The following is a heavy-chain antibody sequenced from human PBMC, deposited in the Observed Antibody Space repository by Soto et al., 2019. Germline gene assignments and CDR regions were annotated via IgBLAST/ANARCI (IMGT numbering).Heavy chain of an antibody. J-gene: IGHJ6*02. CDR3: AKEAGSVMDV. CDR1: GFTFSSYG. Sequence: GGSLRLSCAASGFTFSSYGMHWVRQAPGKGLEWVAVISYDGSNKYYADSVKGRFTISRDNSKNTLYLQMDSLRAEDTAVYYCAKEAGSVMDVWGQGTTVTVSS. V-gene: IGHV3-30*18. CDR2: ISYDGSNK.